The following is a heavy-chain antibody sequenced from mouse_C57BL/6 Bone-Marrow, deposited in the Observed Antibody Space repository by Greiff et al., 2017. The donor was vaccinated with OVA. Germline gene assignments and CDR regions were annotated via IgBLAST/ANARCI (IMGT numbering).Heavy chain of an antibody. CDR1: GYTFTSYW. J-gene: IGHJ1*03. CDR3: ARGDGSSYYWYFDV. V-gene: IGHV1-61*01. D-gene: IGHD1-1*01. CDR2: IYPSDSET. Sequence: QVQLQQSGAELVRPGSSVKLSCKASGYTFTSYWMDWVKQRPGQGLEWIGNIYPSDSETHYNQKFKDKATLTVDKSSSTAYMQLSSLTSEDSAVYYCARGDGSSYYWYFDVWGTGTTVTVSS.